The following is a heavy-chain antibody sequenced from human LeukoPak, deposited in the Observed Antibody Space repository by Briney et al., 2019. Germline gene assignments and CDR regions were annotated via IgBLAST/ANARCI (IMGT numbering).Heavy chain of an antibody. CDR3: ARGPPNWGYDY. V-gene: IGHV1-8*01. Sequence: ASVKVSCKASGYTFTSYDFNWVRQATGQRPEWMGWMNPNSGDTGYAQKFQDRVTMTRNTSISTAYMELSSLRSDDTAVYYCARGPPNWGYDYWGPGTLVTVSS. CDR1: GYTFTSYD. J-gene: IGHJ4*02. D-gene: IGHD7-27*01. CDR2: MNPNSGDT.